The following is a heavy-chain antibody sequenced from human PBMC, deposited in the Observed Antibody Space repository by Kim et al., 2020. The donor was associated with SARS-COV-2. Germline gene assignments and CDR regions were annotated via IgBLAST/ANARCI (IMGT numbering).Heavy chain of an antibody. D-gene: IGHD3-10*01. Sequence: GESLKISCKGSGYSFTSYWISWVRQMPGKGLEWMGRIDPSDSYTNYSPSFQGHVTISADKSISTAYLQWSSLKASDTAMYYCARRITMVRGVTLNWFDPWGQGTLVTVSS. J-gene: IGHJ5*02. CDR3: ARRITMVRGVTLNWFDP. CDR1: GYSFTSYW. CDR2: IDPSDSYT. V-gene: IGHV5-10-1*01.